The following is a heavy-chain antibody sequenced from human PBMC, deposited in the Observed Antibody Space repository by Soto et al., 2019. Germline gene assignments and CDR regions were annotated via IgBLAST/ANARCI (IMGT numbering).Heavy chain of an antibody. CDR1: GFTFSTYA. D-gene: IGHD4-17*01. V-gene: IGHV3-23*01. CDR3: AKDRYGDYGGIDY. CDR2: ITGSGGST. Sequence: VGFLRLSCAASGFTFSTYAMIWVRQAPGKGLEWVSVITGSGGSTYYADSVKGRFTISRDTSKNTLFLQMNSLRAEDTAVYYCAKDRYGDYGGIDYWGQGTMVTVSS. J-gene: IGHJ4*02.